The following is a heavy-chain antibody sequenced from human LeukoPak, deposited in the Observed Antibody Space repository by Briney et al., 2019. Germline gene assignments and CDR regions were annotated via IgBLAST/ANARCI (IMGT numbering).Heavy chain of an antibody. V-gene: IGHV4-59*01. D-gene: IGHD3-10*01. CDR2: IYHNGRT. Sequence: SETLSLTCTVSGGSISNYYWSWIRQPPGKGLEWIGNIYHNGRTNYNPSLKSRVTISIDTSNNQFSLNLRFVTAADTAVYYCARCTLATEDRGSGMDVWGQGTTVTVSS. J-gene: IGHJ6*02. CDR3: ARCTLATEDRGSGMDV. CDR1: GGSISNYY.